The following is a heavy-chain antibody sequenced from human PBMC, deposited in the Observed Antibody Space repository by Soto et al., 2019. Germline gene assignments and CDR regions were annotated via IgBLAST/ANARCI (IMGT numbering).Heavy chain of an antibody. V-gene: IGHV1-8*01. D-gene: IGHD4-17*01. J-gene: IGHJ2*01. CDR2: MNPNSGNT. CDR3: AGGRVDGDYGWYFDL. CDR1: GYTFTSYD. Sequence: QVQLVQSGAEVKKPGASVKVSCKASGYTFTSYDINWVRQATGQGLEWMGWMNPNSGNTGDAQKFQGRVTMARNTSLSTAYMELGSLRSDNTAVYYCAGGRVDGDYGWYFDLWGRGTLVTVSS.